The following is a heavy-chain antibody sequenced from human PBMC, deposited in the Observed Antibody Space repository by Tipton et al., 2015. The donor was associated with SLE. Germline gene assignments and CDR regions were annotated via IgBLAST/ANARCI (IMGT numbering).Heavy chain of an antibody. V-gene: IGHV4-59*01. CDR2: IYYSGST. CDR3: ARGRTYGSGRLDP. D-gene: IGHD3-10*01. J-gene: IGHJ5*02. CDR1: GGSFSGYY. Sequence: TLSLTCAVYGGSFSGYYWSWIRQPPGKGLEWIGYIYYSGSTNYNPSLKSRVTISVDTSKNQFPLKLSSVTAADTAVYYCARGRTYGSGRLDPWGQGTLVTVSS.